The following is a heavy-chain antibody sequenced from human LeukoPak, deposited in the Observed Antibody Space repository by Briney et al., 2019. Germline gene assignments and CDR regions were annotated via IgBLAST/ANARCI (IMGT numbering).Heavy chain of an antibody. D-gene: IGHD4-23*01. CDR1: GYTFTSHW. Sequence: GESLKISCKGSGYTFTSHWVAWVRQMPGKGLEWMGIVYPGDSDTRYSPSFQGQVTFSADKSISTAYLQWSSLKASDSAMYYCARTRAPGGNYYYEMDVWGQGTTVTVSS. CDR2: VYPGDSDT. CDR3: ARTRAPGGNYYYEMDV. J-gene: IGHJ6*02. V-gene: IGHV5-51*01.